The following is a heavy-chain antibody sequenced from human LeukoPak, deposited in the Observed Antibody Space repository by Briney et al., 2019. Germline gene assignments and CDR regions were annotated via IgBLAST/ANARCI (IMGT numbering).Heavy chain of an antibody. J-gene: IGHJ6*02. Sequence: ASVNVSCKASGYTFTGYYMHWVRQAPGQGLEWMGWINPNSGGTNYAQKFQGRVTMTRDTSISTAYMELSRLRSDDTAAYYCARDEVNYGDYEEYYYGMDVWGQGTTVTVSS. CDR1: GYTFTGYY. CDR2: INPNSGGT. CDR3: ARDEVNYGDYEEYYYGMDV. D-gene: IGHD4-17*01. V-gene: IGHV1-2*02.